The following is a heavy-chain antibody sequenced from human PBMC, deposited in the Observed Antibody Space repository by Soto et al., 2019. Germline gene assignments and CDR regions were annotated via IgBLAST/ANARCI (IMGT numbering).Heavy chain of an antibody. D-gene: IGHD3-22*01. CDR1: GFTFSSYG. J-gene: IGHJ5*02. Sequence: PGGSLRLSCAASGFTFSSYGMHWVRQAPGKGLEWVAVISYDGSNKYYADSVKGRFTISGDNSKNTLYLQMNSLRAEDTAVYYCAKSNSATMRVVVPDPFVPWGQGTLVAVS. CDR3: AKSNSATMRVVVPDPFVP. V-gene: IGHV3-30*18. CDR2: ISYDGSNK.